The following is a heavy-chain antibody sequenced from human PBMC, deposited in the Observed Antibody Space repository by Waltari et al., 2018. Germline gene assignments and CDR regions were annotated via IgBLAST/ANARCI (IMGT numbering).Heavy chain of an antibody. Sequence: QLQLQQSGPGLVKPSESLSLTFAVSGDPGRGLEWIGQIHGSGKPNYNPSLESRVTVSMDTSNNQFSLKVTSPTAADTAVYYCARDRGRGLYLDSWGQGTLVTVSP. CDR1: GDP. D-gene: IGHD1-26*01. CDR3: ARDRGRGLYLDS. J-gene: IGHJ4*02. CDR2: IHGSGKP. V-gene: IGHV4-4*02.